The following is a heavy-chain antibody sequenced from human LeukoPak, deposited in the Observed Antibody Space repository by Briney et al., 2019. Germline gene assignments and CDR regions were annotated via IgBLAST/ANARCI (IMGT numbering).Heavy chain of an antibody. CDR3: ARERTYYDILTGYYNAFDI. D-gene: IGHD3-9*01. Sequence: GGSLRLSCAASGFTFSSYWMSWVRQAPGKGLEWVANIKQDGSEKYYVDSVKGRFTISRDNAKNSLYLQMNSLRAEDTAVYYCARERTYYDILTGYYNAFDIWGQGTMVTVSS. V-gene: IGHV3-7*03. CDR1: GFTFSSYW. J-gene: IGHJ3*02. CDR2: IKQDGSEK.